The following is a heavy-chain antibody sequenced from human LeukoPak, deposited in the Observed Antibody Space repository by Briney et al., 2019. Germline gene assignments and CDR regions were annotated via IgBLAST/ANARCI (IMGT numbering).Heavy chain of an antibody. J-gene: IGHJ3*02. CDR2: MNSGGSSI. Sequence: QSGGSLRLSCAASGFSFSSHWMYWIRQAPGKGLVWVSRMNSGGSSIGYADSVKGRFTISRDNANNVLFLQMNSLRVEDTAVYFCASGGRVGDIFDIWGQGTMVTVSS. D-gene: IGHD2-21*01. CDR3: ASGGRVGDIFDI. CDR1: GFSFSSHW. V-gene: IGHV3-74*01.